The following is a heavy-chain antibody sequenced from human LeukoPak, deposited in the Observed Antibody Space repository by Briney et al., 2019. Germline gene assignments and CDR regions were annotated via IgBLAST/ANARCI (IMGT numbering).Heavy chain of an antibody. V-gene: IGHV3-23*01. Sequence: GGSLRLSCAASGFSFRNYAMSWVRQAPARGPEWVSSLRGNDETFYADSVKGRFTISRDNAKNSLYLQMNSLRAEDTAVYYCAREASYSGGWYSFDYWGQGTLVTVSS. CDR3: AREASYSGGWYSFDY. CDR2: LRGNDET. D-gene: IGHD6-19*01. CDR1: GFSFRNYA. J-gene: IGHJ4*02.